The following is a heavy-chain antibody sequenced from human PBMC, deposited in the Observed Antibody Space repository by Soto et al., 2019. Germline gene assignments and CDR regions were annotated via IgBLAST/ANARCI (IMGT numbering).Heavy chain of an antibody. CDR3: TSTPLGYCFATSCFSYFDY. Sequence: PGGSMSLSCAASGFTVSIAWMNWVRQATGKGLEWVGRIYSNTDGRTTDYAAPVNGRFTISRDDSTNTLYLLMNSLITEDTAVYYCTSTPLGYCFATSCFSYFDYWGPGTQVTGSS. J-gene: IGHJ4*02. V-gene: IGHV3-15*07. CDR2: IYSNTDGRTT. CDR1: GFTVSIAW. D-gene: IGHD2-2*01.